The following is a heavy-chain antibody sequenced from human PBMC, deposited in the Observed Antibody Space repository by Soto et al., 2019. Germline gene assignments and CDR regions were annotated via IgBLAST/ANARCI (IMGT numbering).Heavy chain of an antibody. V-gene: IGHV4-39*01. CDR3: ARVLQYTYYFDY. CDR1: GGSISSSSYY. D-gene: IGHD4-4*01. J-gene: IGHJ4*02. Sequence: SETLSLTCAVSGGSISSSSYYWGWIRQPPGKGLEWIGSIYYSGSTYYNPSLKSRVTISVDTSKNQFSLKLSSVTAADTAVYYCARVLQYTYYFDYWGQGTLVTVSS. CDR2: IYYSGST.